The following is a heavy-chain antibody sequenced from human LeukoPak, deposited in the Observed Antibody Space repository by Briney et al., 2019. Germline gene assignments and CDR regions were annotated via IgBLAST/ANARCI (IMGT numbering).Heavy chain of an antibody. J-gene: IGHJ4*02. D-gene: IGHD6-13*01. CDR1: GGSISSYY. CDR2: IYTSGST. Sequence: SETLSLTCTVSGGSISSYYWSWIRQPAGKGLEWIGRIYTSGSTNYNPSLKSRVTMSVDTSKNQFSLKLSSVTAADTAVYYCAREDVAAAGRRYDYWGQGTLVTVSS. CDR3: AREDVAAAGRRYDY. V-gene: IGHV4-4*07.